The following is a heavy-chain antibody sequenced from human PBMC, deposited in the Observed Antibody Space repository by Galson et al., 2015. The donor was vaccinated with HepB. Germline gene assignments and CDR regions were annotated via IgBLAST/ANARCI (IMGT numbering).Heavy chain of an antibody. D-gene: IGHD3-22*01. CDR2: ISYDGNNK. CDR1: GFTFSSYA. CDR3: ARESRFTMNGMDV. V-gene: IGHV3-30-3*01. Sequence: SLRLSCAASGFTFSSYAMHWVRQAPGKGLEWVATISYDGNNKYYADSVRGRFTISRDNSKNTLYLQMNSLRVDDSAAYYCARESRFTMNGMDVWGQGTTVTVSS. J-gene: IGHJ6*02.